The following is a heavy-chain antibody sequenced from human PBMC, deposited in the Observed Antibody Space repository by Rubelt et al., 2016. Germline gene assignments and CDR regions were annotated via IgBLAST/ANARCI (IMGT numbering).Heavy chain of an antibody. CDR2: IYYSGST. D-gene: IGHD2-8*01. CDR1: GFTFSNAW. Sequence: LSCAASGFTFSNAWMSWIRQHPGKGLEWIGYIYYSGSTNYNPSLKSRVTISVDTSKNQFSLKLSSVTAADTAVYYCARHRLLMVYARYYYYGMDVWGQGTTVTVSS. J-gene: IGHJ6*02. CDR3: ARHRLLMVYARYYYYGMDV. V-gene: IGHV4-59*12.